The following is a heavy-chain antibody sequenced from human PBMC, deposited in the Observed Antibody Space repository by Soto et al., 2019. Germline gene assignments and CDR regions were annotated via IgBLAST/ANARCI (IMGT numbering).Heavy chain of an antibody. J-gene: IGHJ4*02. CDR2: ISSSSSTI. D-gene: IGHD1-26*01. Sequence: EVQLVESGGGLVQPGGSLRLSCAASGFTFSSYSMNWVRQAPGKGLEWVSYISSSSSTIYYADSVKGRFTISRDNAKNSLYMQMNSLGAEDTAVYYCASSWAYDYWGQGTLVTVSS. CDR3: ASSWAYDY. CDR1: GFTFSSYS. V-gene: IGHV3-48*01.